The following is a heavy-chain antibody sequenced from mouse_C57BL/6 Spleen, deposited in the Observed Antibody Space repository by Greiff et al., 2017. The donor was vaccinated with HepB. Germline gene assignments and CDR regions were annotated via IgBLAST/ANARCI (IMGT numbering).Heavy chain of an antibody. CDR3: ARKFYYYGSKDAMDY. Sequence: VQLKESGPELVKPGASVKISCKASGYSFTDYNMNWVKQSNGKSLEWIGVINPNYGTTSYNQKFKGKATLTVDQSSSTAYMQLNSLTSEDSAVYYCARKFYYYGSKDAMDYWGQGTSVTVSS. J-gene: IGHJ4*01. CDR1: GYSFTDYN. D-gene: IGHD1-1*01. V-gene: IGHV1-39*01. CDR2: INPNYGTT.